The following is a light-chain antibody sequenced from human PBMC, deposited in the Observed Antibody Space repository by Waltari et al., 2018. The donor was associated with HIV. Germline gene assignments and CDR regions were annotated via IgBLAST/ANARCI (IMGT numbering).Light chain of an antibody. Sequence: DIVIPQSPAIFSVSPVSIVTLSCSASHYVDNNVAWYEQKPGQAPRLLILGASTRAGATPGRCSSRGSRTEFTIASSGQQSEDVAVYYCQKYHNWWTFGQGTRVEMK. CDR2: GAS. CDR1: HYVDNN. J-gene: IGKJ1*01. CDR3: QKYHNWWT. V-gene: IGKV3-15*01.